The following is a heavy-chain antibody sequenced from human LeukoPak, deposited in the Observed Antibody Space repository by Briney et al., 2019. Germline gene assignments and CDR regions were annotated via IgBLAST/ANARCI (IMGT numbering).Heavy chain of an antibody. CDR1: GFTVSSYG. CDR3: ARGPTSTYYGSGSYYSPILDY. V-gene: IGHV3-30*03. Sequence: PGGSLRLSCAASGFTVSSYGMHWVRQAPGKGLEWVAVISYDGSNKYYADSVKGRFTISRDNSKNTLYLQMNSLRAEDTAVYYCARGPTSTYYGSGSYYSPILDYWGQGTLVTVSS. J-gene: IGHJ4*02. CDR2: ISYDGSNK. D-gene: IGHD3-10*01.